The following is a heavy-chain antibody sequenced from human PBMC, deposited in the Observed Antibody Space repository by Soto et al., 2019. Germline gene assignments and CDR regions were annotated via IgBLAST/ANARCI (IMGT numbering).Heavy chain of an antibody. Sequence: QVQLVQSGAEVKKPGSSVKVSCKASGGTFSSYAISWVRQAPGQGLEWMGGIIPIFGTANYAQKFQGRVTITADESTSTAYMELSSPRSEDTAEYYCARAWGDHQPRYYWYFDLWGRGTLVTVSS. J-gene: IGHJ2*01. V-gene: IGHV1-69*01. CDR1: GGTFSSYA. D-gene: IGHD7-27*01. CDR3: ARAWGDHQPRYYWYFDL. CDR2: IIPIFGTA.